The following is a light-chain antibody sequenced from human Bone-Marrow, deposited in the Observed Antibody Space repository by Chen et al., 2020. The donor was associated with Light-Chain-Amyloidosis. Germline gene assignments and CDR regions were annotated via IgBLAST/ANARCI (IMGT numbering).Light chain of an antibody. J-gene: IGLJ3*02. V-gene: IGLV2-14*02. CDR3: QAWDSSSWV. CDR2: EVE. Sequence: QSALTQPASVAGSPGQSITISCTGTRSDIGSFNLVSWYQHHPDKAPKLIIYEVEKRPAGIPERLSGSISGNTATLTIRGSQPVDEGDYYCQAWDSSSWVFGGGTKLTVL. CDR1: RSDIGSFNL.